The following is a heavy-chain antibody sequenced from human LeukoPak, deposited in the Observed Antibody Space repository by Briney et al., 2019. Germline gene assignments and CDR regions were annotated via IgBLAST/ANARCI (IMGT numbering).Heavy chain of an antibody. V-gene: IGHV3-23*01. CDR3: AKTTDYDILTGYGTDAFDI. D-gene: IGHD3-9*01. CDR1: GCTFSSYA. CDR2: ISGSGGST. J-gene: IGHJ3*02. Sequence: GGSLRLSCAASGCTFSSYAMSWVRQAPAKGLEWVSAISGSGGSTYYADSVKGRFTISRDNSKNTLYLQMNSLRAEDTAVYYCAKTTDYDILTGYGTDAFDIWGQGTMVTVSS.